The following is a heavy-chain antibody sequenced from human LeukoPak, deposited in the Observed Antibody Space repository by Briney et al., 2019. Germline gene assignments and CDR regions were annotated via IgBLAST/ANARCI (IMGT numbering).Heavy chain of an antibody. J-gene: IGHJ4*02. D-gene: IGHD3-22*01. CDR3: ARELLYYDSSGYSYYFDY. CDR1: GDSISICGYY. V-gene: IGHV4-31*03. Sequence: SSQTLSLTCTVSGDSISICGYYWSWIRQHPGRGLEWVVYIYYSGSTYYNPSLKSRVTISVDTSKNQFSLKLSSVTAADTAVYYCARELLYYDSSGYSYYFDYWGQGTLVTVSS. CDR2: IYYSGST.